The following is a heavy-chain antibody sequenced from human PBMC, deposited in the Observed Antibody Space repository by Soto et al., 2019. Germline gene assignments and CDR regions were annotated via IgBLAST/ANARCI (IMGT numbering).Heavy chain of an antibody. CDR3: TRVSPDCSDGSCYPLN. Sequence: EVQLVESGGGLVKPGRSLRLSCIASGFTFRDYAISWFRQAPGKGLQWVSFIRSNIYDGTTEYAAFVKDRFSISRDDSKTIAYLQMDSLKTEDTGVYYCTRVSPDCSDGSCYPLNWGQGPLVTVSS. D-gene: IGHD2-15*01. CDR1: GFTFRDYA. J-gene: IGHJ4*02. CDR2: IRSNIYDGTT. V-gene: IGHV3-49*05.